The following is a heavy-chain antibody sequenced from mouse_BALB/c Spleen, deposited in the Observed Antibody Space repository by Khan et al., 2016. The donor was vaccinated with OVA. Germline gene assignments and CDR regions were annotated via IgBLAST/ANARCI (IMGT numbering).Heavy chain of an antibody. V-gene: IGHV1S81*02. J-gene: IGHJ3*01. CDR1: GYTFSSYY. Sequence: VKLLESGAELVKTGASVKLSCKASGYTFSSYYLYWVKQRPGQGLEWIGEINPNNGDSNFNEKFKSKATLTVDRSSYTAYMQLSSLTSEDSAVYYCTRSGYGSFAYWGQGTLVTVSA. CDR3: TRSGYGSFAY. CDR2: INPNNGDS. D-gene: IGHD2-2*01.